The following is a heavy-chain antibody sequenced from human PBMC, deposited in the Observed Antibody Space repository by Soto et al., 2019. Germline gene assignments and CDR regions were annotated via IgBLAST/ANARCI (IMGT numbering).Heavy chain of an antibody. CDR2: VYSGGST. D-gene: IGHD5-12*01. J-gene: IGHJ2*01. V-gene: IGHV3-53*04. CDR3: ARQAGFRPGRATEVEWYFDL. CDR1: GFTVSSNY. Sequence: EVQLVESGGGLVQPGGSLRLSCAASGFTVSSNYMCWVRQAPGKGLEWVSVVYSGGSTYYADSVKGRFTISRHNSKNTLYLKTISQRAEDTAVYYCARQAGFRPGRATEVEWYFDLWGRGTLVTVS.